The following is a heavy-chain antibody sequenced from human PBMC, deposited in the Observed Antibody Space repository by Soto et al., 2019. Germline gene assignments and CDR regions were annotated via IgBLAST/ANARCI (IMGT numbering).Heavy chain of an antibody. D-gene: IGHD3-10*01. J-gene: IGHJ4*01. CDR2: IKTDASEK. Sequence: EEQLVASGGGLVQPGGSLRLSCAASGFTLRSYWMSWVRQAPGKGLEWLATIKTDASEKKYVDSVKGRFTVFRDNAKNALYLQMDSRRAEDTAVYYCAGDSGYGSGNSVNHYLDCWGRGTLVTVSS. CDR3: AGDSGYGSGNSVNHYLDC. CDR1: GFTLRSYW. V-gene: IGHV3-7*01.